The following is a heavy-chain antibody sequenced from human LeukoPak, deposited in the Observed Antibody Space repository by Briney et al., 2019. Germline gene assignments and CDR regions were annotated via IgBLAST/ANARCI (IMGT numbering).Heavy chain of an antibody. V-gene: IGHV3-49*04. D-gene: IGHD5-18*01. CDR1: GFTFGDYA. J-gene: IGHJ4*02. CDR3: TRENTAAVDY. Sequence: GGSLRLSCTASGFTFGDYAMSWVRQAPGKGLEWVGFIRSKAYGGTTEYAASVKGRFTISRDDSKSIAYLQMNSLKTEDTAVYYCTRENTAAVDYWGQGTLVTVSS. CDR2: IRSKAYGGTT.